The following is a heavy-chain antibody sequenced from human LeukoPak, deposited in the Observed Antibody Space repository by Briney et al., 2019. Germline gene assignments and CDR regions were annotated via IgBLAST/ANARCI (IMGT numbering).Heavy chain of an antibody. CDR3: ASRPFLSLEWLSPFDY. J-gene: IGHJ4*02. D-gene: IGHD3-3*01. CDR1: GGSISSSSYY. V-gene: IGHV4-39*01. Sequence: SETLSLTCTVYGGSISSSSYYWGWIRQPPGKGLEWIGSIYYSGSTYYNPSLKSRVTISVDTSKNQFSLKLSSVTAADTAVYYCASRPFLSLEWLSPFDYWGQGTLVTLSS. CDR2: IYYSGST.